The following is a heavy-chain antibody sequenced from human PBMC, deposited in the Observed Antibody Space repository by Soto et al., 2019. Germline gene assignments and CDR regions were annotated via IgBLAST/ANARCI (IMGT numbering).Heavy chain of an antibody. V-gene: IGHV3-48*01. Sequence: SLRLSCAASGFTFSSYSMNWVRQAPGKGLEWVSYISSSSSTIYYADPVKGRFTISRDNAKNSLYLQMNSLRAEDTAVYYCASQGDLYDFWSQGTLVTVSS. CDR3: ASQGDLYDF. CDR1: GFTFSSYS. J-gene: IGHJ4*02. CDR2: ISSSSSTI.